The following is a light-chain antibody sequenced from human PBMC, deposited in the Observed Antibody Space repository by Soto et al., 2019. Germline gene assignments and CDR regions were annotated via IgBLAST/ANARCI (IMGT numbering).Light chain of an antibody. CDR1: SGYSNYK. CDR3: GADHGSGSNVVVV. J-gene: IGLJ2*01. V-gene: IGLV9-49*01. Sequence: QSVLTQPPSASASLGASVTLTCTLSSGYSNYKVDWYHQRPGKGPRFVMRVGTGGIVGSKGDGIPDRFSVLGSGLNRYLTIKNIQEEDESDYHCGADHGSGSNVVVVFGGGTKVTVL. CDR2: VGTGGIVG.